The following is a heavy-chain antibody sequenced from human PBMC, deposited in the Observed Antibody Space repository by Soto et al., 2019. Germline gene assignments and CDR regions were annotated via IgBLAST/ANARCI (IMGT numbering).Heavy chain of an antibody. D-gene: IGHD2-21*01. CDR1: GFTFSRYW. CDR2: IKQDGSEK. Sequence: EVQLVESGGGLVQPGGSLTLSCAASGFTFSRYWMSWVRQAPGKGLEWVANIKQDGSEKYYVDSVKGRFTISRDNAANSLYLRMNSLRADDTALYYCASSNCGYRDYWGQGTLVTVSS. J-gene: IGHJ4*02. CDR3: ASSNCGYRDY. V-gene: IGHV3-7*02.